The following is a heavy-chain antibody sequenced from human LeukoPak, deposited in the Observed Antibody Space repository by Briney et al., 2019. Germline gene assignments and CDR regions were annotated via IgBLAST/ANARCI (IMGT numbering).Heavy chain of an antibody. CDR2: IDYSGST. J-gene: IGHJ2*01. CDR3: ARDPPSEWYFDL. V-gene: IGHV4-39*02. Sequence: PSETLSLTCTVSGGSIRSSSYYWGWIRQPPGKGLEWIGSIDYSGSTYYSPSLKSRVTISVDTSKNQFSLKLRSVTAADTAVYYCARDPPSEWYFDLWGRGTLVTVSS. CDR1: GGSIRSSSYY.